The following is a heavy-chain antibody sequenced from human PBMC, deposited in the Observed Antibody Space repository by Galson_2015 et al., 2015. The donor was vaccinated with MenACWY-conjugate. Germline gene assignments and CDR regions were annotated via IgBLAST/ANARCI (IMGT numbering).Heavy chain of an antibody. V-gene: IGHV4-39*01. J-gene: IGHJ2*01. CDR1: GGSIISTNYY. Sequence: SETLSLTCTVSGGSIISTNYYWAWIRQPPGKRLEWIASIYFSGSTYYNPSLKSRVTISVDTSKNQFSVNLSSVTAADTAVYYCARLATSYWFFDLWGRGTLVTVSS. CDR3: ARLATSYWFFDL. CDR2: IYFSGST.